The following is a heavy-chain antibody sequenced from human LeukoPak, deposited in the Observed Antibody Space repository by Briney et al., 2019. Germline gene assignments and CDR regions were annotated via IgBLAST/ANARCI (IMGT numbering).Heavy chain of an antibody. V-gene: IGHV5-51*01. CDR1: GYSFTSYW. Sequence: GESLKISCKGSGYSFTSYWIGWVRQMPGKGLEWMGIIYPGDSDTRYSPSFQGQVTISADKSISTAYLQWSSLKASGTAMYYCARLWRGYCSSTSCYLPNWFDPWGQGTLVTVSS. CDR3: ARLWRGYCSSTSCYLPNWFDP. D-gene: IGHD2-2*01. CDR2: IYPGDSDT. J-gene: IGHJ5*02.